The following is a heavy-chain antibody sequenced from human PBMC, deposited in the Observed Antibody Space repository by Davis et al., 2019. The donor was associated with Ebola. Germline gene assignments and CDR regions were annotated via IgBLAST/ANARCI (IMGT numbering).Heavy chain of an antibody. CDR2: IRYDGINK. D-gene: IGHD3-22*01. V-gene: IGHV3-30*02. CDR3: AKDSDWWSSGYWSLQH. CDR1: GFTFSSYS. Sequence: GESLKISCAASGFTFSSYSMNWVRQAPGKGLEWVALIRYDGINKYYADSVKGRFTISRDNSKNTLYLQMNSLRAEDTAVYYCAKDSDWWSSGYWSLQHWGQGTLVTVSS. J-gene: IGHJ1*01.